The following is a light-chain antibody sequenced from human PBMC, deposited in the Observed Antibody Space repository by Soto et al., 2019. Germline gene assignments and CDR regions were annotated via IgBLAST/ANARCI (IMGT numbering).Light chain of an antibody. Sequence: EIVMTQSPATLSVSPGERATLSCRASQSVSSKLAWYQQKPGQAPRLLIYDASARATDIPARVSGSGSGTEFTLTISSLQSEDVAVYYCQQYNSWTLTFGGGTKVDNK. V-gene: IGKV3-15*01. CDR2: DAS. CDR1: QSVSSK. J-gene: IGKJ4*01. CDR3: QQYNSWTLT.